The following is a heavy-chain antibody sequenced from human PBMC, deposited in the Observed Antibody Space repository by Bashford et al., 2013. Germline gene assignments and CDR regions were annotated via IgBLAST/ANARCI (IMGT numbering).Heavy chain of an antibody. CDR3: ARALGRVARTSPDFQH. D-gene: IGHD1-7*01. Sequence: SETLSLTCAVSGGAFSDYYWGWIRQAPGKGLEWIGEINRPGNAYSNPSLRSRVTISIDTSKNQFSLKLSSVVAADTAVYYCARALGRVARTSPDFQHWGQGTLVTVSS. CDR1: GGAFSDYY. J-gene: IGHJ1*01. V-gene: IGHV4-34*01. CDR2: INRPGNA.